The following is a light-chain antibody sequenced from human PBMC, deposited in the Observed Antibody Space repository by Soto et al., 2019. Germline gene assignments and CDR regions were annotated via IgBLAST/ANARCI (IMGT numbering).Light chain of an antibody. CDR3: QQYYSTPLT. CDR2: WAS. V-gene: IGKV4-1*01. Sequence: IVMTQSPDSLAVSLGERATINCKSSQSVLYSSNNKNHLAWYQQKPGQPPKLLIYWASTRESGVPDRFSGSGSGTDFTLTISSLQAEDLAVYYCQQYYSTPLTFGQGTRLELK. J-gene: IGKJ5*01. CDR1: QSVLYSSNNKNH.